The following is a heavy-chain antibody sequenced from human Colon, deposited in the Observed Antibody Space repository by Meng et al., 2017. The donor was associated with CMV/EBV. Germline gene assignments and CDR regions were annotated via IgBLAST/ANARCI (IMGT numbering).Heavy chain of an antibody. J-gene: IGHJ4*02. CDR2: INQSGST. V-gene: IGHV4-34*01. Sequence: YSGSFSGYYWSWIRQPPGKGLEWIGEINQSGSTNYSPSLKSRVTVSVDTSKNQFSLKLRSVTAADTAVYYCARGFQRWAHVFHSSFDYWGQGTLVTVSS. D-gene: IGHD5-24*01. CDR1: SGSFSGYY. CDR3: ARGFQRWAHVFHSSFDY.